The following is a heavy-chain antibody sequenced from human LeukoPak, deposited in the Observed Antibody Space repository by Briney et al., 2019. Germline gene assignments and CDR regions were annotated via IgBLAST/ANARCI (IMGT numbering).Heavy chain of an antibody. D-gene: IGHD3-16*01. V-gene: IGHV4-34*01. CDR2: INHSGSS. J-gene: IGHJ5*02. CDR3: ARGRLLMWFDP. Sequence: SETLSLACAVYGGSFSGYSWSWIRQPPGKGLEWIGEINHSGSSNYNPSLKSRVTISVDTSKKQFSLKLSSVTAADTAVYYCARGRLLMWFDPWGQGTLVTVSS. CDR1: GGSFSGYS.